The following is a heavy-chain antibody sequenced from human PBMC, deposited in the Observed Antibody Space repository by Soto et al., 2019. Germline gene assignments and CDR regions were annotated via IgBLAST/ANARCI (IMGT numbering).Heavy chain of an antibody. V-gene: IGHV4-34*01. J-gene: IGHJ5*02. CDR3: ARGQREYFAHSNWIDP. CDR1: GGSFSGYY. CDR2: INHSGST. Sequence: SETLSLTCAVYGGSFSGYYWSWIRQPPGKGLEWIGEINHSGSTNYNPSLKSRVTISVDTSKNQFSLKLSSVTAADTAVYYCARGQREYFAHSNWIDPWGQGTLVTVSS. D-gene: IGHD3-9*01.